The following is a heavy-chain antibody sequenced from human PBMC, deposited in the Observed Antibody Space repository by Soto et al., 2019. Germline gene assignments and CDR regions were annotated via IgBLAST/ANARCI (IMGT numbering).Heavy chain of an antibody. CDR3: ARHMSRVGVVMYYFDY. D-gene: IGHD3-3*01. Sequence: SETLSLTCTVSGGSISSYYWSWIRQPPGKGLEWIGYIYYSGSTNYNPPLKSRVTISVDTSKNQFSLKLSSVPAADTAVYYCARHMSRVGVVMYYFDYWGQGTLVTVSS. CDR2: IYYSGST. CDR1: GGSISSYY. J-gene: IGHJ4*02. V-gene: IGHV4-59*08.